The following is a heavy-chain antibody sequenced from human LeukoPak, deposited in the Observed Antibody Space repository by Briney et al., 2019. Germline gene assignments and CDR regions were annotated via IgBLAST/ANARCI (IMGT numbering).Heavy chain of an antibody. CDR2: MNPNSGNT. V-gene: IGHV1-8*01. D-gene: IGHD6-13*01. CDR3: ARGEAPLGSSSWGA. J-gene: IGHJ4*02. Sequence: ASVKVSCKASGYTVTSYDINWVRQATGQGLEWMGWMNPNSGNTGYAQKFQGRVTMTRNTSISTAYMELSSLRSEDTAVYYCARGEAPLGSSSWGAWGQGTLVTVSS. CDR1: GYTVTSYD.